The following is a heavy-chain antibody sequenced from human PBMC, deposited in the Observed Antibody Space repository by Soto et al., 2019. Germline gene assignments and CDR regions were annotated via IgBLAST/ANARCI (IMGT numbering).Heavy chain of an antibody. CDR2: ISAYNGNT. CDR3: ARGARSMIVVVNSFDY. V-gene: IGHV1-18*04. Sequence: XSVKVSCKASVYTFTRYGISWVRQAPGQGLEWMGWISAYNGNTNYAQKLQGRVTMTTDTSTSTAYMELRSLRSDDTAVYYCARGARSMIVVVNSFDYWGQGTLGTVSS. CDR1: VYTFTRYG. J-gene: IGHJ4*02. D-gene: IGHD3-22*01.